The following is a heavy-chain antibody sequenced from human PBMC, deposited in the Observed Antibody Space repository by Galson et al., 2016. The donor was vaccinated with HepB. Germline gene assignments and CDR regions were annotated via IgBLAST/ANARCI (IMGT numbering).Heavy chain of an antibody. CDR3: ARFSCISTTCYFGMDV. J-gene: IGHJ6*02. D-gene: IGHD2/OR15-2a*01. CDR1: GYRFASYW. CDR2: IYPGNSDT. Sequence: QSGAEVKKPGESLQISCKGSGYRFASYWIGWVRQMPGRGLEWMGIIYPGNSDTGYGPSFPGQVTISADKSISTADLQWSSLKASDSAMYYCARFSCISTTCYFGMDVWGQGTTVTVSS. V-gene: IGHV5-51*01.